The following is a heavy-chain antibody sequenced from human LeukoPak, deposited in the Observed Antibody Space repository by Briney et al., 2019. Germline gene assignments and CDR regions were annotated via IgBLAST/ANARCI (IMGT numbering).Heavy chain of an antibody. CDR2: IRWNSGGI. CDR1: GFTFHDYA. V-gene: IGHV3-9*01. CDR3: ANGDDSSGYYYSWTY. J-gene: IGHJ4*02. Sequence: GGSLRLSCAASGFTFHDYAMPWVRHAPGKGLEWVSGIRWNSGGIAYADSVKGRFTISRDNAKNSLYLQMNSLRAEDTALYYCANGDDSSGYYYSWTYWGQGTLVTVSS. D-gene: IGHD3-22*01.